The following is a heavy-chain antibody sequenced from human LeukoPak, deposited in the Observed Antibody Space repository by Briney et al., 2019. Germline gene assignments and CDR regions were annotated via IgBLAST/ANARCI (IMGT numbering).Heavy chain of an antibody. Sequence: GGSLRLSCAASGFTFSSYGMHWVRQAPGKGLEWVAVIWYDGSNKYYADSVKGRFTISRDNSKNTLCLQMNSLRAEDTAVYYCARGNYGDHVFSSIDAFDIWGQGTMVTVSS. J-gene: IGHJ3*02. CDR2: IWYDGSNK. V-gene: IGHV3-33*01. CDR1: GFTFSSYG. D-gene: IGHD4-17*01. CDR3: ARGNYGDHVFSSIDAFDI.